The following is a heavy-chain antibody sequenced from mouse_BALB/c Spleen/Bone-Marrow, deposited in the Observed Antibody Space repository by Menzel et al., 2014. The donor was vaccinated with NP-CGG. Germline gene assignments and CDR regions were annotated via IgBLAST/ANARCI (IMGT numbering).Heavy chain of an antibody. CDR1: GFNIKDTY. CDR2: IGPANGNT. CDR3: AVITTGAWFAY. D-gene: IGHD2-4*01. Sequence: VQLKESGAELVKPGASVKLSCTASGFNIKDTYMHWVKQRPEQGLEWIGRIGPANGNTKYDPKFQGKATITADTSSNTAYLQLSSLTSEDTAVYYCAVITTGAWFAYWGQGTLVTVSA. J-gene: IGHJ3*01. V-gene: IGHV14-3*02.